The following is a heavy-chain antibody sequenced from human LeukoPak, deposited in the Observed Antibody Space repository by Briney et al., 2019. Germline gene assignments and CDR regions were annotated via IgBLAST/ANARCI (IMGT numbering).Heavy chain of an antibody. V-gene: IGHV1-58*02. CDR2: IVVGSGNT. CDR3: AKEVGYDSSGYDDY. D-gene: IGHD3-22*01. CDR1: GFTFTSSA. Sequence: VASVKVSCKASGFTFTSSAMQWVRQARGQRLEWIGWIVVGSGNTNYAQKFQERVTITRDMSTSTAYMELSSLRAEDTAVYYCAKEVGYDSSGYDDYWGQGTLVTVSS. J-gene: IGHJ4*02.